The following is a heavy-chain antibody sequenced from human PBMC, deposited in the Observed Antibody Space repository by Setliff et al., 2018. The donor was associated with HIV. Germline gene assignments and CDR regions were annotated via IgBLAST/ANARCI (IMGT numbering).Heavy chain of an antibody. CDR3: AKGGYGSGSYYYFDY. CDR1: GFIFDDYG. J-gene: IGHJ4*02. Sequence: SLRLSCAASGFIFDDYGMNWVRQAPGKGLEWVSGISWNSGNIDYADSVKGRFTISRDNAKNSLYLQMNSLRAEDMALYYCAKGGYGSGSYYYFDYWGQGTLVTVSS. V-gene: IGHV3-9*03. D-gene: IGHD3-10*01. CDR2: ISWNSGNI.